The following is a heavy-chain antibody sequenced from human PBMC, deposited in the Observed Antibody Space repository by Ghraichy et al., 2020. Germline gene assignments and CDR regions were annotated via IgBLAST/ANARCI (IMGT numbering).Heavy chain of an antibody. J-gene: IGHJ4*02. CDR1: GFTFSSYS. CDR2: ISSSSSYI. V-gene: IGHV3-21*01. D-gene: IGHD3-10*01. Sequence: GGSLRLSCAASGFTFSSYSMNWVRQAPGKGLEWVSSISSSSSYIYYADSVKGRFTISRDNAKNSLYLQMNSRRAEDTAVYYCARDLSTMVRGATSGYWGQGTLVTVSS. CDR3: ARDLSTMVRGATSGY.